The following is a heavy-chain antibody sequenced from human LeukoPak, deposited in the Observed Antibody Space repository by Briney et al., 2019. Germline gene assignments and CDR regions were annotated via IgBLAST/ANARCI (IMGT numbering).Heavy chain of an antibody. V-gene: IGHV3-7*01. D-gene: IGHD2-2*01. CDR3: ARDRGYCTSTNCYGFYYYMDV. J-gene: IGHJ6*03. Sequence: GGSLRLSCTTSGFTFGDYAMNWVRQAPGKGLEWVAIINQDGSLKYYVDSVKGRFTISRDNPKNSLYLQMDSLRAEDTAVYFCARDRGYCTSTNCYGFYYYMDVWGKGTTVTVSS. CDR2: INQDGSLK. CDR1: GFTFGDYA.